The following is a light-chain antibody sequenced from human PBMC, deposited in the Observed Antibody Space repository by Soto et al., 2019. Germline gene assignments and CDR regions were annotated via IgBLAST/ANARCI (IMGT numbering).Light chain of an antibody. V-gene: IGKV3-11*01. J-gene: IGKJ3*01. Sequence: EIVLTQSPATLYLSPGESATLSCRASQRVSSYLAWYQQQPGQAPRLLIHDASNRATCIPARFSGTGSGTDFTLNISRLELDEAAVDYCQHSGVSPLTFGPGTKVEI. CDR3: QHSGVSPLT. CDR1: QRVSSY. CDR2: DAS.